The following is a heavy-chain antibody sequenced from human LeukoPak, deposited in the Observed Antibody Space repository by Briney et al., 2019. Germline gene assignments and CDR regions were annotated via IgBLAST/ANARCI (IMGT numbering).Heavy chain of an antibody. V-gene: IGHV4-30-4*01. D-gene: IGHD5-24*01. CDR1: GGSISSGDFC. CDR2: IYFSGTT. J-gene: IGHJ4*02. CDR3: ARNTGWLQPFHY. Sequence: SETLSLTCTVSGGSISSGDFCWSWVRQPPGKALEWIGYIYFSGTTYYNPSLKSRITMSVDTSKNQFSLKLSSVTAADTAMYYCARNTGWLQPFHYWGQGTLVTVSS.